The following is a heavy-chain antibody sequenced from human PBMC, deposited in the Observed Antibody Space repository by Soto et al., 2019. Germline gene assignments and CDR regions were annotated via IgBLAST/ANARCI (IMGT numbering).Heavy chain of an antibody. Sequence: QVQLVQSGAEVKKPGSSVNVSCKASGGTFSSYAISWVRQASGQGLEWMGGIVTIFGTANYAQKFQGRVTITADESTSTAYMELSSLRSEDTAVYYCARAKDIVVVPAASVDYWGKGTLVTVSS. J-gene: IGHJ4*02. CDR2: IVTIFGTA. CDR3: ARAKDIVVVPAASVDY. D-gene: IGHD2-2*01. CDR1: GGTFSSYA. V-gene: IGHV1-69*01.